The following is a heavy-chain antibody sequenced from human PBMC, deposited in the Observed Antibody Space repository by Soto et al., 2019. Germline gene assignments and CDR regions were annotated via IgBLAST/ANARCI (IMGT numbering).Heavy chain of an antibody. J-gene: IGHJ6*02. Sequence: QVQLQESGPGLVKPSQTLSLTCTVSGDSISSGGYYWSWIRQHPGKGLEWIGYIYYSGSTYYNPSLKSRVTISVDTSKNQFSLKLSSVTAADTAVYYCARGGLGYCSGGSCYSAELSRYYYGMDVWGQGTTVTVSS. CDR1: GDSISSGGYY. V-gene: IGHV4-31*03. D-gene: IGHD2-15*01. CDR2: IYYSGST. CDR3: ARGGLGYCSGGSCYSAELSRYYYGMDV.